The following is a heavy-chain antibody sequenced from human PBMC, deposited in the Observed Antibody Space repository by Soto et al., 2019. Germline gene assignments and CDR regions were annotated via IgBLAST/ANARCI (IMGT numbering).Heavy chain of an antibody. D-gene: IGHD3-10*01. V-gene: IGHV4-31*03. CDR1: GGSISSGGYY. Sequence: QVQLQESGPGLVKPSQTLSLTCTVSGGSISSGGYYWSWIRQHPGKGLEWFGYIYYSGSTYYNPSLKSRVTISVDTSKNQFSLKLSSVTAADTAVYYCARDSYYYGSGSYYNGYGMDVWGQGTTVTVSS. CDR3: ARDSYYYGSGSYYNGYGMDV. CDR2: IYYSGST. J-gene: IGHJ6*02.